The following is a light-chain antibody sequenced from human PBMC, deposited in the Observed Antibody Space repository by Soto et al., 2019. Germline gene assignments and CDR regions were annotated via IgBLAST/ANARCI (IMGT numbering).Light chain of an antibody. CDR1: QSVSSSY. J-gene: IGKJ4*01. Sequence: EIVLTQSPGTLSLSPGERATLSCRASQSVSSSYLSWYQQKPGQAPTLIFFDASGRATGITDRFSNSGSGTDFTLTISRLEPEDFAVSYCQLYGSSVTFGGGTKVAIK. V-gene: IGKV3-20*01. CDR3: QLYGSSVT. CDR2: DAS.